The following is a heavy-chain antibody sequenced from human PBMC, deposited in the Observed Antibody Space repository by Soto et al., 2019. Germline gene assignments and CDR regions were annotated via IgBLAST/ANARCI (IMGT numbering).Heavy chain of an antibody. V-gene: IGHV4-59*08. Sequence: TGLEWIGYIYYSGSTNYNPSLKSRVTISVDTSKNQFSLKLSSVTAADTAVYYCARHIAAAGTDAAFDYWGQGTLVTVSS. J-gene: IGHJ4*02. D-gene: IGHD6-13*01. CDR3: ARHIAAAGTDAAFDY. CDR2: IYYSGST.